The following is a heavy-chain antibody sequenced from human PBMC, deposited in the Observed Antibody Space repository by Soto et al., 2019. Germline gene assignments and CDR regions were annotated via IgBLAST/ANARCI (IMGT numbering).Heavy chain of an antibody. V-gene: IGHV3-23*01. CDR1: GFTFSSNA. D-gene: IGHD1-1*01. Sequence: EVQLLESGGGLVQPGGSLRLSCAASGFTFSSNAMNWVRQAPGKGLEWVSVISDTGGRIYYADSVKGRFTISRDNSKNTLYLEMNSLRVEDTAVYYCAKSLNINWKNWFGPWGQGTLVTVSS. CDR3: AKSLNINWKNWFGP. J-gene: IGHJ5*02. CDR2: ISDTGGRI.